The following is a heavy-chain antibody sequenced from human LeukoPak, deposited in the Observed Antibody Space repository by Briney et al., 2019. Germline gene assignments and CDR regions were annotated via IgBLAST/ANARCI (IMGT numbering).Heavy chain of an antibody. CDR1: AFTFGSFG. V-gene: IGHV3-23*01. D-gene: IGHD4-11*01. CDR3: AKGHIQSYMAPEY. CDR2: ISDTGGST. Sequence: GGSLRLSCAASAFTFGSFGMSWVRQAPGKGLEWVSAISDTGGSTFYADSVKGRFTISRDNSKNTLYLQMNSLRAEDTAIYYCAKGHIQSYMAPEYWGQGTLVTVSS. J-gene: IGHJ4*02.